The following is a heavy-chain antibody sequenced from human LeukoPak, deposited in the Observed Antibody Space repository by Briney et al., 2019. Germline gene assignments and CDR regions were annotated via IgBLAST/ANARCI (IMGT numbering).Heavy chain of an antibody. Sequence: PSETLSLTCTVSGGFISSYYWSWIRQPPGKGLEWIGYIYYSGSTNYNPSLKSRVTIPVDTSKNQFSLKLSSVTAADTAVYYCARSVPQPIAARPSYAFDIWGQGTMVTVSS. D-gene: IGHD6-6*01. J-gene: IGHJ3*02. CDR1: GGFISSYY. V-gene: IGHV4-59*01. CDR3: ARSVPQPIAARPSYAFDI. CDR2: IYYSGST.